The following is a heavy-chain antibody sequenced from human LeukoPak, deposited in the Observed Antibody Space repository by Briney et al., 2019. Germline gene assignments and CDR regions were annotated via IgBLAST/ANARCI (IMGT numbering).Heavy chain of an antibody. CDR2: ISGSGGST. V-gene: IGHV3-23*01. CDR3: ARDPNGDYIGTFDM. CDR1: GFTVSSNY. Sequence: GGSLRLSCAASGFTVSSNYMSWVRQAPGKGLEWVSSISGSGGSTQYADSVQGRFAISRDNSKNTLYPQMNSLRADDTAVYFCARDPNGDYIGTFDMWGRGTMVSVSS. J-gene: IGHJ3*02. D-gene: IGHD4-17*01.